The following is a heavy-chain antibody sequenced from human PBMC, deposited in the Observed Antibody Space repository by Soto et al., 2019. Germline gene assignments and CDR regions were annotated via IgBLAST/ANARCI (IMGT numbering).Heavy chain of an antibody. V-gene: IGHV4-31*03. CDR2: IYYSGST. Sequence: SETLSLTCTVSGGSISSGGYYWSWIRQHPGKGLEWIGYIYYSGSTYYNPSLKSRVTISVDTSKNQFSLKLSSVTAADTAVYYCARDSAMVRGVIIDYWFDPWGQGTLVTVSS. J-gene: IGHJ5*02. CDR1: GGSISSGGYY. D-gene: IGHD3-10*01. CDR3: ARDSAMVRGVIIDYWFDP.